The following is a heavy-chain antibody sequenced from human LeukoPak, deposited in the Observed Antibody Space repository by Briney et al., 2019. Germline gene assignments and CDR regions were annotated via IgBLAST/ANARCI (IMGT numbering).Heavy chain of an antibody. D-gene: IGHD3-22*01. Sequence: GGSLRLSCAASGFTVSSNYMSWVRQAPGKGLEWVSVIYSGGSTYYADSVKGRFTISRDNSKNTLYLQMNSLRAEDTAVYYCARDWAYDSSGNAFHYWGQGTLVTVSS. CDR1: GFTVSSNY. CDR3: ARDWAYDSSGNAFHY. J-gene: IGHJ4*02. V-gene: IGHV3-66*02. CDR2: IYSGGST.